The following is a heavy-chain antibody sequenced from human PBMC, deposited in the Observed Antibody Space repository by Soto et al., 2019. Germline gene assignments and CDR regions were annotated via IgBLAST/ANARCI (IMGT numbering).Heavy chain of an antibody. V-gene: IGHV3-23*01. Sequence: GGSLRLSCAASGFTFSRYVMIWTRQAPGKGLEWVSSIGDGGYDTFYADSVKGRFTISRDNSNITLYLQMDSLRVDDTAVYYCAKKALGLRGAPFGMDVWGQGTTVTVSS. CDR2: IGDGGYDT. D-gene: IGHD1-26*01. CDR1: GFTFSRYV. J-gene: IGHJ6*02. CDR3: AKKALGLRGAPFGMDV.